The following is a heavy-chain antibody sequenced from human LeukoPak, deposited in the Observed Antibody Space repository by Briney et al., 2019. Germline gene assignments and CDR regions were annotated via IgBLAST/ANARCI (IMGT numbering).Heavy chain of an antibody. CDR2: INTNTGNP. CDR3: ARGPLLTGGRCYSRVGY. J-gene: IGHJ4*02. D-gene: IGHD2-15*01. V-gene: IGHV7-4-1*02. Sequence: ASVKVSCKASGYTFTNYPMNWVRQAPGQGLEWMGWINTNTGNPTYAQGFTERFVFSWDTSVTTAYLQINSLKPEDTAVYFCARGPLLTGGRCYSRVGYWGQGTVVTVSS. CDR1: GYTFTNYP.